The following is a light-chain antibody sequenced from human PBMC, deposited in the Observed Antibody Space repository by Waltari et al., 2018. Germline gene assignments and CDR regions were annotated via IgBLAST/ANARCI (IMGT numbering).Light chain of an antibody. J-gene: IGLJ1*01. CDR3: SSYTSSSTLV. V-gene: IGLV2-14*01. Sequence: HSALSQPTFLSGSPGQSITISCTGASRDVGFYNYVPCYQQHPGKVPKLMIYEVSNRPSGVSNRFSGSKSGNTASLTISGLQAEDEADYYCSSYTSSSTLVFGTGTKVTVL. CDR1: SRDVGFYNY. CDR2: EVS.